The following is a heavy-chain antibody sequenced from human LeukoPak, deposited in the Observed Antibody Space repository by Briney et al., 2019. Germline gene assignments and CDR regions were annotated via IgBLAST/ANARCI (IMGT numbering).Heavy chain of an antibody. V-gene: IGHV1-2*06. Sequence: ASVKVSCKASGYTFTGYYMHWVRQAPGQGLEWMGRINPNSGGTNYAQKFQGRVTMTRDTSISTAYMELSRLRSDDTAVYYCARDLIPATLYYYYYYMDVWGKGTTVTVSS. CDR3: ARDLIPATLYYYYYYMDV. CDR2: INPNSGGT. D-gene: IGHD3-16*01. J-gene: IGHJ6*03. CDR1: GYTFTGYY.